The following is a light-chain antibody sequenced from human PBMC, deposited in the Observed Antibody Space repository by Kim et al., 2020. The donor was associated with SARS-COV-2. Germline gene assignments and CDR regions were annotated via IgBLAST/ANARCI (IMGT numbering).Light chain of an antibody. CDR3: QVWT. CDR1: QSVNSRF. J-gene: IGKJ1*01. CDR2: GAS. Sequence: EIVLTQSPGTLSSSPGERATLSCRASQSVNSRFLAWYQQKPGQAPRLLIYGASSRATGIPDRFSGSGSGTDFTLTISRLEPEDFAVYYCQVWTFGQGTKVDIK. V-gene: IGKV3-20*01.